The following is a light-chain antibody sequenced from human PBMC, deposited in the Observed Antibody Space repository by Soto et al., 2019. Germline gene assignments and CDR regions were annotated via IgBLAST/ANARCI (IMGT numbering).Light chain of an antibody. CDR2: GAS. CDR3: QQYGSSRT. J-gene: IGKJ1*01. V-gene: IGKV3-20*01. Sequence: EIVLTQSPGTLSLSPGERATLSCRASQSVSSSYLAWYQQKPGQAPRLLIYGASSRATGIPYRFSGSGSGTDFTLTISRLEPDDVAVYYCQQYGSSRTFGQGTKVEIK. CDR1: QSVSSSY.